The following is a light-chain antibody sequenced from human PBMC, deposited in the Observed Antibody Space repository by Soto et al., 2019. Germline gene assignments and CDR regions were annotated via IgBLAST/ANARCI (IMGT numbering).Light chain of an antibody. V-gene: IGLV2-14*01. CDR2: EVS. CDR1: SSDVGGYNY. CDR3: SSYTSGSTLV. Sequence: QSPLTQPASVSGSPGQSITISCTGTSSDVGGYNYVSWYQQHPGKAPKLMIYEVSNRPSGVSNRFSGSKSGNTAALTISGLQAEEEADYYCSSYTSGSTLVFGGGTKLTVL. J-gene: IGLJ2*01.